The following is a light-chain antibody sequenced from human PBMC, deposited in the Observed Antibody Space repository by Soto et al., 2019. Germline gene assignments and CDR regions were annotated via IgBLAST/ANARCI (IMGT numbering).Light chain of an antibody. J-gene: IGLJ1*01. V-gene: IGLV4-60*02. CDR3: ETWVSNTYV. CDR2: LEGSGSY. Sequence: QPVLTQSSSASASLGSSVKLTCTLSSGHSSYIIAWHQQQPGKAPRYLMKLEGSGSYNTGSGVPDRFSGSSSGADRYLTISNLQFEDEADYYCETWVSNTYVFGTGTKFTVL. CDR1: SGHSSYI.